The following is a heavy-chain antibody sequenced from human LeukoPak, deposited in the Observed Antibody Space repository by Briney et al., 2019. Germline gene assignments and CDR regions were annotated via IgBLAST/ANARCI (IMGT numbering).Heavy chain of an antibody. Sequence: PGRSLRLSCAASGFTFSSYGMHWVRQAPGKGLEWVAVISYDGSNKYYADSVKGRFTISRDNSKNTLYLQMNSLRAEDTAVYYCTTVRSYFFDYWGQGTLVTVSS. J-gene: IGHJ4*02. CDR2: ISYDGSNK. V-gene: IGHV3-30*03. CDR1: GFTFSSYG. CDR3: TTVRSYFFDY.